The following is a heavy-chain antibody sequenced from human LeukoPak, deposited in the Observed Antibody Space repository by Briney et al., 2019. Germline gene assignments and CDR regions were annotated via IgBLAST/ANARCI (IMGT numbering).Heavy chain of an antibody. J-gene: IGHJ3*02. V-gene: IGHV3-7*01. CDR1: GFTFSSYG. Sequence: RGSLRLSCAASGFTFSSYGMSSGRQAPGKELEGGASIKQDGREKYYVDSVKGRFTISRDNAKNSLYLQMNSLRAEDTAVYFCARALGRWGSDAFDIWGQGTMVTVSS. D-gene: IGHD3-16*01. CDR3: ARALGRWGSDAFDI. CDR2: IKQDGREK.